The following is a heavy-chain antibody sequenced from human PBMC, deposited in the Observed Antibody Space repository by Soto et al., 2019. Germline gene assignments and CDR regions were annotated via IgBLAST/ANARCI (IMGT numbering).Heavy chain of an antibody. CDR2: TYYTSKWNF. CDR1: GDPVSHDSAA. J-gene: IGHJ6*02. D-gene: IGHD2-8*02. CDR3: ARGHRPRHTGGHLLGV. Sequence: PSQTLSLTCAISGDPVSHDSAAWDWIRPSPSRGLEWLGKTYYTSKWNFDYAVSVRGRITLSPDTSKNQLSLHLTSVTPEDTAVYYCARGHRPRHTGGHLLGVWGQGTTVTVSS. V-gene: IGHV6-1*01.